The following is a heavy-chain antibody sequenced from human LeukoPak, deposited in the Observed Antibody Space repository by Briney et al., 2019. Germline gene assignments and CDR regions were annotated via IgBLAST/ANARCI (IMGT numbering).Heavy chain of an antibody. V-gene: IGHV1-2*02. Sequence: ASVKVSCKASGYTFSNYYMHWVRQAPGQGLEWMGWINPNSGGTNYAQKFQGRVTMTRDTSISTAYMELSRLRSDDTAVYYCARVAAYCGGDCYVGAFDIWGQGTMVTVSS. J-gene: IGHJ3*02. D-gene: IGHD2-21*02. CDR2: INPNSGGT. CDR1: GYTFSNYY. CDR3: ARVAAYCGGDCYVGAFDI.